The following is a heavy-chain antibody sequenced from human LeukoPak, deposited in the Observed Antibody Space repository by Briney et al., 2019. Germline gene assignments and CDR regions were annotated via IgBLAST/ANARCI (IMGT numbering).Heavy chain of an antibody. CDR1: GFTFRNYA. V-gene: IGHV3-23*01. Sequence: GGSLRLSCAASGFTFRNYAMSWVPQAPGKGLEWVSGIIGSGATTFYADSVKGQFTVSRDNSKNMLYLQMNSLRAEDTAVYYCASRDPCSGGTCYGLGYWGQGTLVTVSS. CDR2: IIGSGATT. J-gene: IGHJ4*02. D-gene: IGHD2-15*01. CDR3: ASRDPCSGGTCYGLGY.